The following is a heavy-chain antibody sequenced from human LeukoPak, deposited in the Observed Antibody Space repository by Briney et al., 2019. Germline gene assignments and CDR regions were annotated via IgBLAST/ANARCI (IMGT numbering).Heavy chain of an antibody. CDR1: GFTFSDHD. J-gene: IGHJ4*02. CDR2: INRDGTKK. CDR3: ARGDRGGD. D-gene: IGHD3-10*01. V-gene: IGHV3-7*05. Sequence: GGSLRLSCAASGFTFSDHDMSWVRHAPGKGLEWVAAINRDGTKKYYVDSMEGRFTISRDNAKNSLYVQMNSLRAEDTAVYYCARGDRGGDWGQGTLVTVSS.